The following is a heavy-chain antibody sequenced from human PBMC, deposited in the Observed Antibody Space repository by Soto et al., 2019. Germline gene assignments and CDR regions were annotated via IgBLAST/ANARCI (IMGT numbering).Heavy chain of an antibody. CDR3: ATLVVGYFFDP. CDR1: GYTFTSYA. D-gene: IGHD6-13*01. Sequence: ASVKVSCKASGYTFTSYAIHWVRQAPGQRLEWMGWINAGNGNTKYSQKFQGRVTITRDTSASTAYMELSSLRSEDTAVYYCATLVVGYFFDPWGQGTLVTVSS. V-gene: IGHV1-3*01. CDR2: INAGNGNT. J-gene: IGHJ5*02.